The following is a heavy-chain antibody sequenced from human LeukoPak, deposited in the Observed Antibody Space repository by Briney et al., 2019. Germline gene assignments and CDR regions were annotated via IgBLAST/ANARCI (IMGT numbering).Heavy chain of an antibody. Sequence: PSETLSLTCAAYGGSFSGYYWSWIRQPPGKGLEWIGEINHSGSTNYNPSLKSRVTISVDTSKNQFSLKLSSVTAADTAVYYCARDLYDSSGGNYWGQGTLVTVSS. J-gene: IGHJ4*02. CDR3: ARDLYDSSGGNY. V-gene: IGHV4-34*01. CDR1: GGSFSGYY. D-gene: IGHD3-22*01. CDR2: INHSGST.